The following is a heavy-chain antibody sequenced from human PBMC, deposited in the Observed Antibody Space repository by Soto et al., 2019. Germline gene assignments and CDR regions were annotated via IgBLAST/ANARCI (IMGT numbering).Heavy chain of an antibody. J-gene: IGHJ6*03. CDR2: ISAYNGNT. D-gene: IGHD2-2*01. CDR1: GYTFTSYG. CDR3: ARSGFFISTGCYFAGALDYYMDV. V-gene: IGHV1-18*01. Sequence: ASVKVSCKASGYTFTSYGISWVRQAPGQGLEWMGWISAYNGNTNYAQKLQGRVTMTTDTSTSTAYMELRSLRSDDTAVYYCARSGFFISTGCYFAGALDYYMDVWGKGTTVLVS.